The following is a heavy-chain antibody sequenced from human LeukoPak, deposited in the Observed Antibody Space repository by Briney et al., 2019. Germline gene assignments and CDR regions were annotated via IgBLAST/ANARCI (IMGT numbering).Heavy chain of an antibody. CDR1: GFTFSSYE. D-gene: IGHD4-17*01. CDR3: ARDYGDYDLDS. CDR2: ISSSGSTI. Sequence: PGGSLRLSCAASGFTFSSYEMNWVRQAPGKGLEWVSYISSSGSTIYYADSVKGRFTISRDNAKNSLYLQMNSLRAEDTAVYYCARDYGDYDLDSWGQGTLVTVSS. V-gene: IGHV3-48*03. J-gene: IGHJ4*02.